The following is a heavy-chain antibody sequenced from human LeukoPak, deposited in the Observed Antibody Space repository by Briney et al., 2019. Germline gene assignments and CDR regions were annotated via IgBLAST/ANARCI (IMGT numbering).Heavy chain of an antibody. CDR1: GFTFDDYA. Sequence: GGSLRLSCAASGFTFDDYAMHWVRQAPGKGLERVSGISWNSGSIGYADSVKGRFTISRDNAKNSLYLQMNSLRAEDMALYYCAKDGSSSYGGTTGFDYWGQGTLVTVSS. CDR3: AKDGSSSYGGTTGFDY. CDR2: ISWNSGSI. J-gene: IGHJ4*02. V-gene: IGHV3-9*03. D-gene: IGHD4-23*01.